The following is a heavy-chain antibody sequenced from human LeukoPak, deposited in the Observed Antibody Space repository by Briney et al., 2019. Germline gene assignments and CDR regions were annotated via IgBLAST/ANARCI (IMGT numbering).Heavy chain of an antibody. D-gene: IGHD2-15*01. V-gene: IGHV1-69*13. J-gene: IGHJ4*02. CDR3: ARSLGYSSGKGGFDY. CDR2: IIPIFGTA. Sequence: ASVKVSCKASGGTFISYAISWVRQAPGQGLEWMGGIIPIFGTANYAQKFQGRVTITADESTSTAYMELSSLRSEDTAVYYCARSLGYSSGKGGFDYWGQGTLVTVSS. CDR1: GGTFISYA.